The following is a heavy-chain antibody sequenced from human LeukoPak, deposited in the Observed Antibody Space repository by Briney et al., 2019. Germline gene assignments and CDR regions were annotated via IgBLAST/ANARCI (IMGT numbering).Heavy chain of an antibody. CDR2: IYTSGST. Sequence: PSQTLSLTCTVSGGSISSGSYYWSWIRQPAGKGLEWIGRIYTSGSTNYNPSLKSRVTISVDTSKNQFSLKLSSVTAADTAVYYCARFHTGGFDYWGQGTLVAVSS. J-gene: IGHJ4*02. V-gene: IGHV4-61*02. CDR3: ARFHTGGFDY. CDR1: GGSISSGSYY. D-gene: IGHD3-10*01.